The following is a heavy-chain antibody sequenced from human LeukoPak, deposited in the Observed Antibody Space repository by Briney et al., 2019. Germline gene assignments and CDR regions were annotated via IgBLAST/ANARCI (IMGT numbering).Heavy chain of an antibody. CDR3: ARDSAGFNIVLMVYAGSSAFDI. CDR2: IYYSGST. Sequence: MSSETLSLTCTVSGGSISSSSYYWGWIRQPPGKGLEWIGSIYYSGSTYYNPSLKSRVTISVDTSKNQFSLKLSSVTAADTAVYYCARDSAGFNIVLMVYAGSSAFDIWGQGTMVTVSS. D-gene: IGHD2-8*01. V-gene: IGHV4-39*07. J-gene: IGHJ3*02. CDR1: GGSISSSSYY.